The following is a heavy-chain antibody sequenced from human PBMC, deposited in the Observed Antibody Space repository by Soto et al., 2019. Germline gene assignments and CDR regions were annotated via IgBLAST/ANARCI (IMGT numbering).Heavy chain of an antibody. V-gene: IGHV1-69*05. CDR2: IIPMFGTA. CDR3: ASGIQLWLRRINNGYSG. J-gene: IGHJ4*02. CDR1: GGTFSTYA. Sequence: QVQLVQSGAEVKKPESSVKVSCKAPGGTFSTYAISWVRQAPGQGLEWMGGIIPMFGTANFAQRFQDRVTXTXXESTNTVYMELNSLRSEDTAVYFCASGIQLWLRRINNGYSGWGQGTLVTVSS. D-gene: IGHD5-18*01.